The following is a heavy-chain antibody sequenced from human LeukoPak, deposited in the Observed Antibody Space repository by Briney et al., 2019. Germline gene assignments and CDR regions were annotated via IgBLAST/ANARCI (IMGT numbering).Heavy chain of an antibody. CDR3: ARGSWTLGVNLDY. J-gene: IGHJ4*02. Sequence: GGSLRLSCAASGFTFSSYAMSWVRQAPGKGLEWVSVIYSGGSTYYADSVKGRFTISRDNSKNTLYLQMNSLRAEDTAVYYCARGSWTLGVNLDYWGQGTLVTVSS. CDR2: IYSGGST. D-gene: IGHD3-10*01. CDR1: GFTFSSYA. V-gene: IGHV3-53*01.